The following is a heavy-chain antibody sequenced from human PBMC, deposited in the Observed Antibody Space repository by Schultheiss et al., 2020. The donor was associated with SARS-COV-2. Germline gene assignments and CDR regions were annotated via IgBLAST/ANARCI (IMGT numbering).Heavy chain of an antibody. CDR3: ATAYSSSWYHY. CDR2: INPNSGGT. J-gene: IGHJ4*02. V-gene: IGHV1-2*02. CDR1: GYTFTSYG. D-gene: IGHD6-13*01. Sequence: ASVKVSCKASGYTFTSYGISWVRQAPGQGLEWMGWINPNSGGTNYAQKFQGRVTMTRDTSISTAYMELSRLRSDDTAVYYCATAYSSSWYHYWGQGTLVTVSS.